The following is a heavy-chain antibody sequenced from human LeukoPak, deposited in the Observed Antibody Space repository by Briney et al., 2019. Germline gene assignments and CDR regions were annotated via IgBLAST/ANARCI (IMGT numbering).Heavy chain of an antibody. CDR3: ARVIKSAYYYGSGSDEYDY. V-gene: IGHV1-46*01. CDR2: INPSGGST. CDR1: GYTFTSYY. D-gene: IGHD3-10*01. J-gene: IGHJ4*02. Sequence: ASVKVSCKASGYTFTSYYMHWVRQAPGQGLEWMGIINPSGGSTSYAQKFQGRVTMTRDTSTSTVYMELSSLRSEDTAAYYCARVIKSAYYYGSGSDEYDYWGQGTLVTVSS.